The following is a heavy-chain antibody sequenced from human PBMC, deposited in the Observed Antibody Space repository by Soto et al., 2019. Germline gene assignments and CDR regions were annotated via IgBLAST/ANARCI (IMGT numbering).Heavy chain of an antibody. J-gene: IGHJ5*02. D-gene: IGHD2-8*01. V-gene: IGHV4-34*01. CDR1: GGSFSGYY. Sequence: SETLSLTCAVYGGSFSGYYWSWIRQPPGKGLEWIGEINHSGSTNYNPSLKSRVTISVDTSKNQFSLKLSSVTAADTAVYYCARVLYCTNGVCSHRGYNWFDPWGQGTLVTVSS. CDR2: INHSGST. CDR3: ARVLYCTNGVCSHRGYNWFDP.